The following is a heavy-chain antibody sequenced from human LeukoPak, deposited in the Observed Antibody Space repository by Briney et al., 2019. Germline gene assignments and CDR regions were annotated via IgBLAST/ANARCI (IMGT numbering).Heavy chain of an antibody. CDR1: GFTFSNAW. D-gene: IGHD2-15*01. J-gene: IGHJ4*02. CDR2: FYRGDST. V-gene: IGHV3-53*01. CDR3: AREVVSTPSYFDS. Sequence: GGSLRLSCAASGFTFSNAWMNWVRQAPGKGLEWVSFFYRGDSTYYAESVRGRFTISRDNSKNTLYLLMNSLIPEDTAVYYCAREVVSTPSYFDSWGQGTLVTVSS.